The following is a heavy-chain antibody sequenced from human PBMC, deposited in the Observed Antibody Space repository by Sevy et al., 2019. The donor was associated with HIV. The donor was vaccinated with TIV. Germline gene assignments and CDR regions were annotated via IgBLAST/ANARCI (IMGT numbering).Heavy chain of an antibody. D-gene: IGHD2-15*01. CDR1: GYSFAAYY. Sequence: ASVKVSCKAYGYSFAAYYMHWVRQAPGQGLEWMGRINPNSGGTNYPQTFQGRVTMTRDTSISTAYMELSRLRSDDTAVYYCTRRAGEYCSGGGCYSPWGQGTLVTVSS. V-gene: IGHV1-2*06. J-gene: IGHJ5*02. CDR3: TRRAGEYCSGGGCYSP. CDR2: INPNSGGT.